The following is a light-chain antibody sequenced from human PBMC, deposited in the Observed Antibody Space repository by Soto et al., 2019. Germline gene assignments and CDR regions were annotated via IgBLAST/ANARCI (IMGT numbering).Light chain of an antibody. CDR1: SSDFGSYNR. Sequence: QSALTQPPSVSGSPGQSVAISCTGTSSDFGSYNRVSWYQQAPGTAPKLMIYEVNNRPSGVPDRFSGSKSGNTASLTISGLQPEDEADYYCNSYTTSSTYVFGTGTKVTVL. J-gene: IGLJ1*01. V-gene: IGLV2-18*02. CDR3: NSYTTSSTYV. CDR2: EVN.